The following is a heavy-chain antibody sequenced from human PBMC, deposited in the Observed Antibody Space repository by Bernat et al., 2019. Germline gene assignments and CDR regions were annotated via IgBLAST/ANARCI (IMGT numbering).Heavy chain of an antibody. CDR2: IRGSGGST. J-gene: IGHJ6*02. CDR3: ATDPTGTTSGGFDYYCGMDV. D-gene: IGHD1-7*01. V-gene: IGHV3-23*01. CDR1: GFTFSSYA. Sequence: EVQLLESGGGLVQPGGSLRLSCAASGFTFSSYAMSWVRQAPGKGREWVSAIRGSGGSTYYADRVKGRFTISRDKSKNTMYLQMNSLRAEDTAVYYCATDPTGTTSGGFDYYCGMDVWGQGTTVTVSS.